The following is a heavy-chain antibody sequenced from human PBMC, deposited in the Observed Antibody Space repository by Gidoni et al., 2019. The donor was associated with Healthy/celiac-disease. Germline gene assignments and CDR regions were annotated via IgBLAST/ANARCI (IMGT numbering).Heavy chain of an antibody. CDR3: ARDGSGGRGRAFDI. CDR2: ISSSGSTI. V-gene: IGHV3-48*03. D-gene: IGHD2-15*01. Sequence: EVQLVESGGGLVQPGGSLRLSCAASGFPFSSYEMNWVRQAPGKGLELVSYISSSGSTIYSADSVKGRFTISRDNAKNSLYLQMNSLRAEDTAVYYCARDGSGGRGRAFDIWGQGTNGHRLF. J-gene: IGHJ3*02. CDR1: GFPFSSYE.